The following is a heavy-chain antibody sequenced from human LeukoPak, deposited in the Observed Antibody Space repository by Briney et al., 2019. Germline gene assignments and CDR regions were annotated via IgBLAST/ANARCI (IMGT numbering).Heavy chain of an antibody. V-gene: IGHV1-46*01. CDR2: INPSGGST. CDR1: GYSFTSYH. D-gene: IGHD6-13*01. J-gene: IGHJ5*02. CDR3: ARDLGQQPEELFDP. Sequence: GASVKVSCKASGYSFTSYHMHWVRQAPGQGLEWMGIINPSGGSTSYAQKFQGRVTMTRDMSTSTVYMELSSLRSEDTAVYYCARDLGQQPEELFDPWGQGTLVTVSS.